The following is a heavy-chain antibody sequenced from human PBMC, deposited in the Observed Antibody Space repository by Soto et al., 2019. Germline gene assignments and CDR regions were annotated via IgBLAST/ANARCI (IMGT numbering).Heavy chain of an antibody. D-gene: IGHD1-26*01. V-gene: IGHV1-69*06. CDR1: GSTFNNFA. CDR3: ARAIKRWEVNYYFDF. J-gene: IGHJ4*02. CDR2: IVVDSNTA. Sequence: QVVLLQSGAEVKEPGSSVRVSCQVSGSTFNNFAFSWVRQAPGHGPEWMGGIVVDSNTAEYSQRFKDRVTITADTSTDTVYMELGRLTFEDTAVYYCARAIKRWEVNYYFDFWGQGTLVTVSS.